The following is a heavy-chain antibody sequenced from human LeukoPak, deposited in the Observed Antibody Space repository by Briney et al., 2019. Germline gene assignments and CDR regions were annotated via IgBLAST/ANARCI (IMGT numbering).Heavy chain of an antibody. Sequence: PSETLSLTCTVSGGSISSSTYYWGWIRQPPGKGLEWIGSIYYSGSTYYNPSLKSRVTISVDTSKNQFSLKLSSVTAADTAVYYCARGLLTIFGVVESWFDPWGQGTLVTVSS. CDR2: IYYSGST. V-gene: IGHV4-39*01. CDR3: ARGLLTIFGVVESWFDP. D-gene: IGHD3-3*01. J-gene: IGHJ5*02. CDR1: GGSISSSTYY.